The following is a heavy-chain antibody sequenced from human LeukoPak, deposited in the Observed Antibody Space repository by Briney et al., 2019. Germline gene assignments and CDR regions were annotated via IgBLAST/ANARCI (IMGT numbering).Heavy chain of an antibody. D-gene: IGHD2-2*01. V-gene: IGHV4-59*01. Sequence: SETLSLTRTVSGGSISSYYWSWIRQPPGKGLEWIGYIHYSGSPNYNPSLKSRVSISVDTSKNQFSLKLNSVTAADTAVYYCARTTEDCSSTSCYQYWFDPWGQGTLVTVSS. CDR3: ARTTEDCSSTSCYQYWFDP. CDR2: IHYSGSP. CDR1: GGSISSYY. J-gene: IGHJ5*02.